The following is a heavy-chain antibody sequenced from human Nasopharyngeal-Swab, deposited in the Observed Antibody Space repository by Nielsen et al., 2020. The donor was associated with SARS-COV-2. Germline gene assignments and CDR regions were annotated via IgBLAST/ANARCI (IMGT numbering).Heavy chain of an antibody. D-gene: IGHD3-22*01. CDR2: IYSSGST. CDR3: ARGYYELDY. Sequence: GSLRLSCTVSGGSISSYYWNWIRQPAGKGLEWIGRIYSSGSTNYNPSLKSRVTMSVDTSKNQFSLKVTSVTAADTALYYCARGYYELDYWGQGTLVTVSS. CDR1: GGSISSYY. V-gene: IGHV4-4*07. J-gene: IGHJ4*02.